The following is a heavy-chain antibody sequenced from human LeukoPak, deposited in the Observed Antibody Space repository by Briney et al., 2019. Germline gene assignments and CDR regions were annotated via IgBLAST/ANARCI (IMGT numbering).Heavy chain of an antibody. D-gene: IGHD6-25*01. V-gene: IGHV1-2*02. CDR2: INPNSGGT. Sequence: ASVKVSCKASGDTFTGYYMHWVRQAPGQGLEWMGWINPNSGGTNYAQKFQGRVTMTRDTSISTAYLELSGLRSDDTAIYYCARADFLYTGLAVATGTGYTRMVTWFDPWGQGTLVTVSS. CDR1: GDTFTGYY. CDR3: ARADFLYTGLAVATGTGYTRMVTWFDP. J-gene: IGHJ5*02.